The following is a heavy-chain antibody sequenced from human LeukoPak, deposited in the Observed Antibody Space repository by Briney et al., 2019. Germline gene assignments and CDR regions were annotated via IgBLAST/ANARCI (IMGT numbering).Heavy chain of an antibody. J-gene: IGHJ1*01. D-gene: IGHD4-17*01. V-gene: IGHV4-34*01. CDR3: ARGHSPVTTKVSYFQH. CDR1: GGSFSGYY. Sequence: PSETLSLTCAVYGGSFSGYYWSWVRQPPGKGLEWIGEINHSGSTNYNPSLKSRVTILVDTSKNQFSLKLSSVTAADTAVYYCARGHSPVTTKVSYFQHWGQGTLVTVSS. CDR2: INHSGST.